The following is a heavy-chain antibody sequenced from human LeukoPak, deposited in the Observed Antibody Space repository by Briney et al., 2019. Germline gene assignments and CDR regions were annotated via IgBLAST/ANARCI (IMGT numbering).Heavy chain of an antibody. J-gene: IGHJ6*02. CDR3: AKDIYGDRNHYHYYGMDV. V-gene: IGHV3-9*01. CDR2: ISWNSGYI. CDR1: GFTFSSYA. Sequence: PGGSLRLSCAASGFTFSSYAMSWVRQAPGKGLEWVSGISWNSGYIGYADSVKGRFTISRDNAKNSLFLQMNSLRPEDTALYRCAKDIYGDRNHYHYYGMDVWGQGTTVTVSS. D-gene: IGHD4-17*01.